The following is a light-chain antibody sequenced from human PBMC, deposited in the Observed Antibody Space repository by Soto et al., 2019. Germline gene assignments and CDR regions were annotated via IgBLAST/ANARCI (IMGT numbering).Light chain of an antibody. V-gene: IGKV3-20*01. CDR2: GAS. CDR3: QHYRSAPFT. CDR1: QSISSDH. Sequence: ASQSISSDHLAWYQQRPGQSPRLLIYGASSRTTGVPDRFSGSGSGTDFTLTISRLEPEDFAVYYCQHYRSAPFTFGPGTKVDIK. J-gene: IGKJ3*01.